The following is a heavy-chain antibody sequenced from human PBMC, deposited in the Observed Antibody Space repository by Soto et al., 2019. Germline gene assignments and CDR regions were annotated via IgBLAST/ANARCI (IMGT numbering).Heavy chain of an antibody. CDR3: ASRVDYYDSSGLSAFDY. V-gene: IGHV1-69*06. CDR2: IIPIFGTA. CDR1: GGTFSSYA. D-gene: IGHD3-22*01. Sequence: SVKVSCKASGGTFSSYAISWVRQTPGQGLEWMGGIIPIFGTANYAQKFQGRVTVTADKSTSTAYMELSSLRSEDTAVYYCASRVDYYDSSGLSAFDYWGQGTQVTVSS. J-gene: IGHJ4*02.